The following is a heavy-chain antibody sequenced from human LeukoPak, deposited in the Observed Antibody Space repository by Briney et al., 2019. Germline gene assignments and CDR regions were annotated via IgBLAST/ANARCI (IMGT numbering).Heavy chain of an antibody. CDR3: ARESSSGWVT. J-gene: IGHJ5*02. V-gene: IGHV3-21*01. CDR2: ISSSSSYI. CDR1: GFTFSDHY. Sequence: PGGSLRFSCAASGFTFSDHYMNWVRQAPGKGLEWVSSISSSSSYIYYADSVKGRFTISRDNAKNSLCLQMNSLRAEDTAVYYCARESSSGWVTWGQGTLVTVSS. D-gene: IGHD6-19*01.